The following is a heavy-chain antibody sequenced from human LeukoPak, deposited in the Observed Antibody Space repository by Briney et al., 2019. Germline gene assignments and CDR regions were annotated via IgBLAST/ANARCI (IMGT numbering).Heavy chain of an antibody. Sequence: GGSLRLSCAASGFTFSSYAMSWVRQAPGKGLEWVSAISGSGGSTYYADSVKGRFTISRDNSKNTLYLQMNSLRAEDTAVYYCAKDAGILWFRESTYYYYYYGMDVWGQGTTVTVYS. CDR2: ISGSGGST. V-gene: IGHV3-23*01. CDR3: AKDAGILWFRESTYYYYYYGMDV. D-gene: IGHD3-10*01. J-gene: IGHJ6*02. CDR1: GFTFSSYA.